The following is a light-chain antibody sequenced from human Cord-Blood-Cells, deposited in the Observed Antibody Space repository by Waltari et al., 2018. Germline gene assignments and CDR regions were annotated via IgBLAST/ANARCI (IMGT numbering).Light chain of an antibody. Sequence: EIVFTQSPATLSLSPGERATLSCRASQSVSSYLAWYQQKPGQAPRLLIYDASNRATGIPARLSGSGSGTDFTLTISSLEPEDFAVYYCQQRSNWPPYTFGQGTKLEIK. CDR2: DAS. CDR3: QQRSNWPPYT. V-gene: IGKV3-11*01. J-gene: IGKJ2*01. CDR1: QSVSSY.